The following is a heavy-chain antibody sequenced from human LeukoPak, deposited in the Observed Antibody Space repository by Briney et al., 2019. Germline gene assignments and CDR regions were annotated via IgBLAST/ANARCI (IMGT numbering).Heavy chain of an antibody. Sequence: SETLSLTCAVYGGSFSGYYWSWIRQPPGKGLEWIGEIKHSGSTNYNPSLKSRVTISVDTSKNQFSLKLSSVTAADTAVYYCARRFSGGLLDYWGQGTLVTVSS. CDR3: ARRFSGGLLDY. CDR2: IKHSGST. J-gene: IGHJ4*02. V-gene: IGHV4-34*01. D-gene: IGHD3-10*01. CDR1: GGSFSGYY.